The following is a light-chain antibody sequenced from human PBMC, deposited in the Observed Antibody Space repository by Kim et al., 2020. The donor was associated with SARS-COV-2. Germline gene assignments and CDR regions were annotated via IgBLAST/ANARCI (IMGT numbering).Light chain of an antibody. CDR3: NSRDSSGNHYV. CDR1: SRRTYY. CDR2: GKN. Sequence: ALGQTVRITCQGDSRRTYYASWYQQKPGQAPVLVIYGKNNRPSGIPDRFSGSRSGNTASLTITGAQAEDEADYYCNSRDSSGNHYVFGTGTRVTVL. V-gene: IGLV3-19*01. J-gene: IGLJ1*01.